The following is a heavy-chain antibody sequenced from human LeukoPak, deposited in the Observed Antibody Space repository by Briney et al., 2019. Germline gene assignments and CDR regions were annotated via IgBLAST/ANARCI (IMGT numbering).Heavy chain of an antibody. V-gene: IGHV3-30*04. D-gene: IGHD3-10*01. CDR2: ISYDGSNK. CDR1: GFTLSSYA. J-gene: IGHJ4*02. Sequence: GGSLRLSCAASGFTLSSYAMHWVRQAPGKGLEWVAVISYDGSNKYYADSVKGRFTISRDNAKNSLYLQMNSLRAEDTAVYYCARDGRKRMTIILEPKRPYYWDFWGQGTLVTVSS. CDR3: ARDGRKRMTIILEPKRPYYWDF.